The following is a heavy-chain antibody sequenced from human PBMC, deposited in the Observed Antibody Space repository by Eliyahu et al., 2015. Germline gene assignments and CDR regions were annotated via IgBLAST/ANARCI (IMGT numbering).Heavy chain of an antibody. CDR3: ARGSSSYYSPMDY. V-gene: IGHV4-59*01. D-gene: IGHD2-2*01. J-gene: IGHJ4*02. Sequence: QVQLQESGPGLVKPSEXLSLTCTVSGVSXSSYYWHWIRXPPGKGLEWXAYFYXSGGTNQNPSLQGRVTQSVDTSKNQVSLTLNSVTAADTAVYYCARGSSSYYSPMDYWGQGTLVTVSS. CDR1: GVSXSSYY. CDR2: FYXSGGT.